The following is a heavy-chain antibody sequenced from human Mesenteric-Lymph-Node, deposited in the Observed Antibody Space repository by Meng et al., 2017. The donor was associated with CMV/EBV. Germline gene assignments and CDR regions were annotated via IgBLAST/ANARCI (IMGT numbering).Heavy chain of an antibody. D-gene: IGHD3-3*01. J-gene: IGHJ4*02. V-gene: IGHV4-30-2*01. CDR3: ARGPTITISDY. CDR2: IYHSGGT. Sequence: CAGSGGSISSGGYSWSWIRQPPGKGLEWIGYIYHSGGTYYPPSLKSRVTISLDRSKNQFSLRLSSVTAADTAVYYCARGPTITISDYWGQGTLVTSPQ. CDR1: GGSISSGGYS.